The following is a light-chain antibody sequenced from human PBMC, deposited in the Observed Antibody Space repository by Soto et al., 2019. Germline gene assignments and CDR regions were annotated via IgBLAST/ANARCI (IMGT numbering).Light chain of an antibody. V-gene: IGKV2-28*01. CDR1: QSLLHSNGNTY. CDR3: MQALETPLT. CDR2: FGS. J-gene: IGKJ4*01. Sequence: DIVMTRSPLSLPVTPGEPASISCRSSQSLLHSNGNTYLDWYLQKPGQSPQLLIYFGSIRASGVPDRFSGSGSGTDFTLKISRAEAEDVGVYYCMQALETPLTFGGGTKVEIK.